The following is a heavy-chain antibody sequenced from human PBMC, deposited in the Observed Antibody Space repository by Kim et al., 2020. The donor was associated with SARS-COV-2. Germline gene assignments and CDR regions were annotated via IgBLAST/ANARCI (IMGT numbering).Heavy chain of an antibody. J-gene: IGHJ4*02. V-gene: IGHV1-2*02. Sequence: ASVKVSCKASGYTFTGYYMHWVRQAPGQGLEWMGWINPNSGGTNYAQKFQGRVTMTRDTSISTAYMELSRLRSDDTAVYYCARGLDIGATMWGSGSYYFDYWGQGTLVTVSS. CDR3: ARGLDIGATMWGSGSYYFDY. D-gene: IGHD5-12*01. CDR1: GYTFTGYY. CDR2: INPNSGGT.